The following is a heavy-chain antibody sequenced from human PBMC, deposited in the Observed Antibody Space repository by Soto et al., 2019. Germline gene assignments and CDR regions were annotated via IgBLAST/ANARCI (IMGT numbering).Heavy chain of an antibody. Sequence: PGGSLRLSCAASGFTFSTYAMSWVRQAPGKGLEWVSTISGGGTTYNADSVKGRFTISRDNSKNTLYLQMNSLRAEDTAVYYCAKTQVAPGDKNRFDPWGQGTLVTVSS. V-gene: IGHV3-23*01. CDR2: ISGGGTT. D-gene: IGHD2-21*01. CDR3: AKTQVAPGDKNRFDP. CDR1: GFTFSTYA. J-gene: IGHJ5*02.